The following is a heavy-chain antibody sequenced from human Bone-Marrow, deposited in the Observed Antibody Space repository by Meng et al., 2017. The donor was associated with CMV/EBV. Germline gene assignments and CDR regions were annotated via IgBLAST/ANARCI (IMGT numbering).Heavy chain of an antibody. J-gene: IGHJ2*01. CDR1: GGSVSSGSYY. V-gene: IGHV4-61*01. Sequence: SETLSLTCTVPGGSVSSGSYYWSWIRQPPGKGLEWIGYIYYSGSTNYNPSLKSRVTISVDTSKNQFSLKLSSVTAADTAVYYCASSPLLLWFGEAWYFDLWGRGTLVTVSS. CDR2: IYYSGST. D-gene: IGHD3-10*01. CDR3: ASSPLLLWFGEAWYFDL.